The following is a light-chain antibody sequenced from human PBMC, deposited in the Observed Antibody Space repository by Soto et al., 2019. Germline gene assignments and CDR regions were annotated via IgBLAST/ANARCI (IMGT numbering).Light chain of an antibody. CDR1: KLVGSS. J-gene: IGKJ4*01. CDR2: GAS. V-gene: IGKV3-15*01. CDR3: QQYNNWPVM. Sequence: EIVMTQSPDTLSLSPGERASLSCGASKLVGSSMAWYHQKPCQPPRLLIDGASTRPPGVPARFSGSGSGTEFALTISSLQSEDSAGYYCQQYNNWPVMVGGGPKVEIK.